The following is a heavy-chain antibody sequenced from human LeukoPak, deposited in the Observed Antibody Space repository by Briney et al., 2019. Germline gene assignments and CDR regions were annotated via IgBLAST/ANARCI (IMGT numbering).Heavy chain of an antibody. CDR2: ISTSGTNT. D-gene: IGHD3-16*01. J-gene: IGHJ3*02. CDR3: ARLSSWVFGI. Sequence: PGGSLRLSCAASGFTFSDYYMSWIRQAPGKGLECVSYISTSGTNTYHADSVKGRFTISRDNAKNVLYLQMNSLRVEDTAVYFCARLSSWVFGIWGQGTMVTVSS. CDR1: GFTFSDYY. V-gene: IGHV3-11*04.